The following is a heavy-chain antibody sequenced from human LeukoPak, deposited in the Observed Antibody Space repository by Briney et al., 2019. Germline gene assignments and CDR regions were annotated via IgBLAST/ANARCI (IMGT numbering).Heavy chain of an antibody. V-gene: IGHV4-59*12. CDR2: IYYSGST. CDR1: GGSIGTYY. CDR3: ARYDWGYYKYYGLDV. Sequence: SETLSLTCTVSGGSIGTYYWSWIRQPPGKGLEWIGYIYYSGSTNYNPSLKSRVIMSADTSKNQLYLTLISVTAADTAVYYCARYDWGYYKYYGLDVWGQGTTVTVSS. J-gene: IGHJ6*02. D-gene: IGHD3-16*01.